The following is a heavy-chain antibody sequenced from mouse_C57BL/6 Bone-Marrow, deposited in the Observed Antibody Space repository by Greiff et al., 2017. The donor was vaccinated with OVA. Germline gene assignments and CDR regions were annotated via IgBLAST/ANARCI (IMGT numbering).Heavy chain of an antibody. J-gene: IGHJ3*01. D-gene: IGHD2-4*01. V-gene: IGHV1-69*01. CDR1: GYTFTSYW. CDR2: LSPSARYT. Sequence: VQLQQPGAELVMPGASVKLSCKASGYTFTSYWMPWVNPRPGPFLECLCYLSPSARYTNYNQKFKGKSTLTVDKSSSTAYMQLSSLTSEDSAVYYCAIYYDYAWFAYWGQGTLVTVSA. CDR3: AIYYDYAWFAY.